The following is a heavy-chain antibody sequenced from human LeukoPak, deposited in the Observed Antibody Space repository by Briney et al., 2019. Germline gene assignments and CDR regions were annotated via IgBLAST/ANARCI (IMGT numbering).Heavy chain of an antibody. CDR2: ISSSSSTI. CDR1: GFTFSSYS. J-gene: IGHJ4*02. V-gene: IGHV3-48*01. D-gene: IGHD2/OR15-2a*01. CDR3: ARRIRRVRGGDFDY. Sequence: PGGSLRLSCAASGFTFSSYSMNWVRQAPGKGLEWVSYISSSSSTIYYADSVKGRFTISRDNAKNSLYLQMNSLRAEDTAVYYCARRIRRVRGGDFDYWGQGTLVTVSS.